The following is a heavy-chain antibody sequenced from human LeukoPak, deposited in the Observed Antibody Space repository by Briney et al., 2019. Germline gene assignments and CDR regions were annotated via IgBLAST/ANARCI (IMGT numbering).Heavy chain of an antibody. CDR3: ARNGQLLSGGNWFDP. CDR2: INRNNGDT. D-gene: IGHD2-2*01. V-gene: IGHV1-2*02. CDR1: GYIFTGFY. Sequence: ASVKVSCKASGYIFTGFYMHWVRQAPGQGPEWMGWINRNNGDTKYAQKFHDRVTMTRDTSLTTAYMELTRLTSDDTAFYYCARNGQLLSGGNWFDPWGQGALVTVSS. J-gene: IGHJ5*02.